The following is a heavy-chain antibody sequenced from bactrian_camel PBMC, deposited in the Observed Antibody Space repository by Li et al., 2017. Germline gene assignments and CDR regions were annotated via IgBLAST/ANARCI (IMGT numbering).Heavy chain of an antibody. Sequence: VQLVESGGGVVQPGESLRLSCRFSGFTCSVNWMHWVRQAPGKGLEWVSSIYSDGSITFYADSVKGRFTISRDNAKNTVYLQMNSLNTEDTAVYYCAAGSDLGYWGQGTQVTVS. CDR3: AAGSDLGY. V-gene: IGHV3S6*01. CDR2: IYSDGSIT. J-gene: IGHJ6*01. CDR1: GFTCSVNW.